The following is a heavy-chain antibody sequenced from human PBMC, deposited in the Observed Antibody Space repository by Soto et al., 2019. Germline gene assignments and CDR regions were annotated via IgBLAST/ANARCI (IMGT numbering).Heavy chain of an antibody. D-gene: IGHD2-15*01. CDR1: GFSFSTYD. J-gene: IGHJ6*02. CDR2: IGSADDP. CDR3: ARAYSGRLPRRADYYYAMDV. Sequence: GSLRLSCAASGFSFSTYDMHWVRQVSGKGLEWVSAIGSADDPYYLGSVKGRFTISREIAKNSLYLQMNSLRAGDTAVYYCARAYSGRLPRRADYYYAMDVWGLGTTVTVSS. V-gene: IGHV3-13*05.